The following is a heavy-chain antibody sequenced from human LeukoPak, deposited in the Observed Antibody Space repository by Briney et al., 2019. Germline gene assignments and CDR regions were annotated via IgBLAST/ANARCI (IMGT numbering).Heavy chain of an antibody. Sequence: GESLRISCKGSGYRFTSYWISWVRQMPGKGLEWMGRIDPSDSYTNYSPSFQGHLTISADKSISTAYLQWSSLKASDTAMYYCARRMGSGIAAGGNFDYWGQGTLVTVSS. D-gene: IGHD6-13*01. J-gene: IGHJ4*02. CDR3: ARRMGSGIAAGGNFDY. V-gene: IGHV5-10-1*01. CDR2: IDPSDSYT. CDR1: GYRFTSYW.